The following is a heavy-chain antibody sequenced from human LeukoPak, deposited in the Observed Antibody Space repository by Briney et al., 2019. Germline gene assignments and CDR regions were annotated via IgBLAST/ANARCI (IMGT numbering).Heavy chain of an antibody. D-gene: IGHD1-26*01. CDR1: GGTFSSYA. Sequence: SVKVSCKASGGTFSSYAISWVRQAPGQGLEWMGGIIPIFGTANYAQKFQGRVTITADESTSTAYMELSSLRSEDTAVYYCARVGGGSYYDLDYWGQGTLVTVSS. J-gene: IGHJ4*02. CDR2: IIPIFGTA. CDR3: ARVGGGSYYDLDY. V-gene: IGHV1-69*13.